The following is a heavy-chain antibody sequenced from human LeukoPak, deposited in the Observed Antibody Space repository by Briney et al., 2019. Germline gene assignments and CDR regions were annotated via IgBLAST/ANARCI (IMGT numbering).Heavy chain of an antibody. J-gene: IGHJ3*02. CDR2: INPSGGST. CDR3: ARRGCGGDGYCDAFDI. Sequence: ASVKVSCKASGYTFTSYYMHWVRQAPGQGLEWMGIINPSGGSTSYAQKFQGRVTMTRDTSTSTVYMELSSLRSEDTAVYYCARRGCGGDGYCDAFDIWGQGTMVTVSS. CDR1: GYTFTSYY. V-gene: IGHV1-46*01. D-gene: IGHD5-24*01.